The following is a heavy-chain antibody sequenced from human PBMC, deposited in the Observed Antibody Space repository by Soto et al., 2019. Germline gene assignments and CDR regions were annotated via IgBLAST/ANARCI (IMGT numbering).Heavy chain of an antibody. D-gene: IGHD3-22*01. J-gene: IGHJ4*02. Sequence: EVQLLESGGGLVQPGGSLRLTCVGSGFTFRNQDMRWVRQAPGKGLEWVSGISGRGGVTYYADSVKGRFTISRDNAKNTRYLQMNNLRGNDTAVYYCAKDRQFRSYYESAGHYNDWGQGTLVTVSS. CDR3: AKDRQFRSYYESAGHYND. CDR1: GFTFRNQD. CDR2: ISGRGGVT. V-gene: IGHV3-23*01.